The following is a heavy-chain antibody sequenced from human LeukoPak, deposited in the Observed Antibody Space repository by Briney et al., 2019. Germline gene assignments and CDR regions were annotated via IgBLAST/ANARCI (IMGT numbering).Heavy chain of an antibody. Sequence: GGSLRLXCAASGFTFSSYGMHWVRQAPGKGLEWVAVIWYDGSNKYYADSVKGRFTISRDNSENTLYLQMNSLRAEDTAVYYCAKVLSLYYYYYMDVWGKGTTVTVSS. D-gene: IGHD3-3*01. CDR3: AKVLSLYYYYYMDV. CDR2: IWYDGSNK. CDR1: GFTFSSYG. J-gene: IGHJ6*03. V-gene: IGHV3-33*06.